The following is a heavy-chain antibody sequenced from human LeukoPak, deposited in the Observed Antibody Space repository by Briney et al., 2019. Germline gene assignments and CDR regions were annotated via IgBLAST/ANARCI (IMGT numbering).Heavy chain of an antibody. V-gene: IGHV3-23*01. Sequence: GGSLRLSCAASGFTFSSYAMSWVRQAPGKGLEWVSAISGSGGSTYYADSVKGRFTISRDNSKNSLYLQMNSLRAEDTAVYYCARVGKYYYYYMDVWGKGTTVTISS. CDR2: ISGSGGST. CDR1: GFTFSSYA. J-gene: IGHJ6*03. CDR3: ARVGKYYYYYMDV.